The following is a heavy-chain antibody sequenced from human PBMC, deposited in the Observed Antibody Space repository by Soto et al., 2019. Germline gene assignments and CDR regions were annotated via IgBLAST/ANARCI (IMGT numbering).Heavy chain of an antibody. D-gene: IGHD3-3*01. V-gene: IGHV4-30-2*01. Sequence: SPAVSLPYAVAGGYIGGRGYSRSWIRQPPGKGLEWIGYIYHSGSTYYNPSLKSRVTISVDRSKNQFSLKLSSVTAADTAVYYCASGVAGYYYYGMDVWGQGTTVTVSS. CDR3: ASGVAGYYYYGMDV. CDR2: IYHSGST. J-gene: IGHJ6*02. CDR1: GGYIGGRGYS.